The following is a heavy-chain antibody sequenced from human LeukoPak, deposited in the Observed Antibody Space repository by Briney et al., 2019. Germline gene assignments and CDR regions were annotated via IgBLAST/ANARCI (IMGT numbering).Heavy chain of an antibody. CDR1: GGSISSYY. Sequence: TSETLSLTCTVSGGSISSYYWSWIRQPPGKGLEWIGRIYTSGSTNYNPSLKSRVTMSVDTSKNQFSLKLSSVTAADTAVYYCARAVGSGSFQTYYYYMDVWGKGTTVTISS. J-gene: IGHJ6*03. CDR2: IYTSGST. D-gene: IGHD3-10*01. V-gene: IGHV4-4*07. CDR3: ARAVGSGSFQTYYYYMDV.